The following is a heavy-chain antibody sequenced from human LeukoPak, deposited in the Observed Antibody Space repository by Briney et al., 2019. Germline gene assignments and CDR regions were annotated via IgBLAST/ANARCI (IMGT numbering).Heavy chain of an antibody. CDR3: ARSQRGYSYGEH. Sequence: PGGSLRLSCAASGFTSSTYWMHWVRQAPGKGLVWLSRVDNDGSGTSYADSVKGRFTISRDNGKNILFLQMDSLRAEDTAVYFCARSQRGYSYGEHWGQGTPVTVSS. V-gene: IGHV3-74*01. CDR1: GFTSSTYW. J-gene: IGHJ4*02. D-gene: IGHD5-18*01. CDR2: VDNDGSGT.